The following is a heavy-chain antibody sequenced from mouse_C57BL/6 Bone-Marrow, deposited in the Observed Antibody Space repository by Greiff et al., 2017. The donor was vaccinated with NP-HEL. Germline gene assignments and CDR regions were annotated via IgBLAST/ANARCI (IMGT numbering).Heavy chain of an antibody. CDR2: ISDGGSYT. CDR1: GFTFSSYA. Sequence: DVMLVESGGGLVKPGGSLKLSCAASGFTFSSYAMSWVRQTPEKRLEWVATISDGGSYTYYPDNVKGRFTISRDNAKNNLYLQMSHLKSEDTAMYYCAREAIYDGYYAMDYWGQGTSVTVSS. J-gene: IGHJ4*01. V-gene: IGHV5-4*01. CDR3: AREAIYDGYYAMDY. D-gene: IGHD2-3*01.